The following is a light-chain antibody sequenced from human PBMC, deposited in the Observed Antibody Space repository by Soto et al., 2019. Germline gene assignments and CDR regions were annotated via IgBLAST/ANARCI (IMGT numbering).Light chain of an antibody. CDR1: SSDIGGYNY. J-gene: IGLJ2*01. V-gene: IGLV2-14*01. CDR2: DVS. Sequence: QSALTQPASVSESPGQSITISCTGTSSDIGGYNYVSWYQQHPGKAPKLMIYDVSNRPSGISNRFSGSRSGNTASLTISGLQAEDEADYYCSSYTSSSTVIFGGGTK. CDR3: SSYTSSSTVI.